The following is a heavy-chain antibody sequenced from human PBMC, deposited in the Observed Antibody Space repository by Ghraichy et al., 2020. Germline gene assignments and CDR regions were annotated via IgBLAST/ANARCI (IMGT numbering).Heavy chain of an antibody. Sequence: GGSLRLSCAASGFTFTSFSMNWVRQAPGKGLEWIAYISNSGADKYYGDSVKGRFTIAREHAKNSLYLQMKSLRADDTALYYCAKASLPQGSSWFWIGNFFNAWGQVTLVTVSS. J-gene: IGHJ5*02. CDR3: AKASLPQGSSWFWIGNFFNA. D-gene: IGHD6-13*01. CDR1: GFTFTSFS. CDR2: ISNSGADK. V-gene: IGHV3-21*05.